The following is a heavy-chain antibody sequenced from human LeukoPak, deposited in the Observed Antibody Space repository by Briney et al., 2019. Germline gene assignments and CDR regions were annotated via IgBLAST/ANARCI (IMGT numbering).Heavy chain of an antibody. CDR2: IYYSGST. D-gene: IGHD2-21*01. V-gene: IGHV4-59*08. Sequence: PSETLSLTCTVSGGSTSVYYWSWIRQPPGKGLEWIGHIYYSGSTNYNPSLKSRVTISLDTSKNQFSLKLNSLTAADTAVYYCARHGDSYDAFDIWGQGTMVTVSS. CDR1: GGSTSVYY. CDR3: ARHGDSYDAFDI. J-gene: IGHJ3*02.